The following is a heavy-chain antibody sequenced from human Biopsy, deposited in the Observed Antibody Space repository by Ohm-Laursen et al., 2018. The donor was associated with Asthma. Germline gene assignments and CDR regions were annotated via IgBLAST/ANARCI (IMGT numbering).Heavy chain of an antibody. D-gene: IGHD2-21*01. Sequence: SLRLSCAASAFTFISYSIHWVRQAPGRGPEYVSFIATDGSNKFYADSVKGRFTVSRDNSKHTLYLHMTGLRADDTGVYYCVKDHSAGYYYFDDWGQGAQVTVSS. V-gene: IGHV3-64D*08. CDR3: VKDHSAGYYYFDD. J-gene: IGHJ4*02. CDR1: AFTFISYS. CDR2: IATDGSNK.